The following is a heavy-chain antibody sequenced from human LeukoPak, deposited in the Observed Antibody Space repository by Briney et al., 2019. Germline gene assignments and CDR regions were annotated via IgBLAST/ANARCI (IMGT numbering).Heavy chain of an antibody. V-gene: IGHV3-21*01. CDR1: GFTFSSYS. D-gene: IGHD3-22*01. J-gene: IGHJ4*02. Sequence: GGSLRLSCAVSGFTFSSYSMSWVRQAPGKGLEWVSSISSSGTYKCYADSVKGRFTISRDNSKNTLYLQMNSLRAEDTAVYYCARAFTSTGYYYVEYWGQGTLVTVSS. CDR2: ISSSGTYK. CDR3: ARAFTSTGYYYVEY.